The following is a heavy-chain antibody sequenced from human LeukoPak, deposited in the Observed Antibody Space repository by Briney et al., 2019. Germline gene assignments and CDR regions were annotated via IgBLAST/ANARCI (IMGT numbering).Heavy chain of an antibody. CDR1: GGSISSSNW. Sequence: SGTLSLTCAVSGGSISSSNWWSWVRQPPGKGLEWIGEIYHSGSTNYNPSLKSRVTISVDKSKNQFSLKLSSVTAADTAVYYCARRLEVISRYGGYNWGQGTLVTVSS. CDR3: ARRLEVISRYGGYN. V-gene: IGHV4-4*02. CDR2: IYHSGST. D-gene: IGHD5-12*01. J-gene: IGHJ4*02.